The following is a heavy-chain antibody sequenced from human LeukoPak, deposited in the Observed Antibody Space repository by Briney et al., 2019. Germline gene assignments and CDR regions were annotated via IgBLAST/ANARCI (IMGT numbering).Heavy chain of an antibody. J-gene: IGHJ4*02. CDR3: AKDGGYYYDSSGYPLDY. Sequence: GGSLSLSCAASGFTFSSYGMNWVRQAPGKGLEWVSGISWNSGSIGYADSVKGRFTISRDNAKNSLYLQMNSLRAEDMAVYYCAKDGGYYYDSSGYPLDYWGQGTLVTVSS. CDR2: ISWNSGSI. D-gene: IGHD3-22*01. V-gene: IGHV3-9*03. CDR1: GFTFSSYG.